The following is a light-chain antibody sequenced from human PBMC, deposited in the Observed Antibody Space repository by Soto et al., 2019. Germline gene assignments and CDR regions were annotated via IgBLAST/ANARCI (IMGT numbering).Light chain of an antibody. J-gene: IGKJ1*01. CDR3: QQYGGSPRT. V-gene: IGKV3-20*01. Sequence: EIVLTQSPGTLSLSLGEGATLSCRASQSIGGNFLAWYQQRRGQAPRLLIHGASNRATGIPDRFSGSGSGTDFTLTITRLEPEDFAVYYCQQYGGSPRTFGQGTKVEVK. CDR2: GAS. CDR1: QSIGGNF.